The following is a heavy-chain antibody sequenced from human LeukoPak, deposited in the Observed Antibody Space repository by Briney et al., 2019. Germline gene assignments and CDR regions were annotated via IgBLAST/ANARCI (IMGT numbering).Heavy chain of an antibody. Sequence: SETLSLTCTVSGGSISSGSYYWSWIRQPAGKGLEWIGRIYTSGSTNYNPSLKSRVTISVDTSKNQFSLKLSSVTAADTAVYYCARGTFQALEAAAGNWFDPWGQGTLVTVSS. CDR2: IYTSGST. V-gene: IGHV4-61*02. CDR3: ARGTFQALEAAAGNWFDP. J-gene: IGHJ5*02. D-gene: IGHD6-13*01. CDR1: GGSISSGSYY.